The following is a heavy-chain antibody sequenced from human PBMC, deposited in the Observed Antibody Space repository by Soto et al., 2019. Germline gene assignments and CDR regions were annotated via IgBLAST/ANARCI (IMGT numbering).Heavy chain of an antibody. D-gene: IGHD1-26*01. CDR1: GYTFTNYG. CDR3: ARVPTGEWELRPAIEDYYYYYGMDV. Sequence: ASVKVSCKASGYTFTNYGITWVRQAPGQGLEWMGWISAYNGDTHYTQRLQGRVTMTTDTSTSTAYMELRSLRSDDTAVYYCARVPTGEWELRPAIEDYYYYYGMDVWGQGTTVTVSS. V-gene: IGHV1-18*01. J-gene: IGHJ6*02. CDR2: ISAYNGDT.